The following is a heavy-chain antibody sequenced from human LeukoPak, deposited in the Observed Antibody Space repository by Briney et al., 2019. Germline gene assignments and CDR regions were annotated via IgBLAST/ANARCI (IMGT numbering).Heavy chain of an antibody. CDR3: ARENRVVVAANYYYYGMDV. CDR2: IIPIFGIA. J-gene: IGHJ6*02. D-gene: IGHD2-15*01. Sequence: ASVKVSCKASGGTFSSYAISWVRQAPGQGLEWMGRIIPIFGIANYAQKFQGRVTITADKSTSTAYMELSSLRSEDTAVYYCARENRVVVAANYYYYGMDVWGQGPTVTVSS. V-gene: IGHV1-69*04. CDR1: GGTFSSYA.